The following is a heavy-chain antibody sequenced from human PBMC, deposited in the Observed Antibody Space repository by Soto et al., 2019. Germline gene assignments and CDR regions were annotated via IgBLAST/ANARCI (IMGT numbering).Heavy chain of an antibody. D-gene: IGHD3-10*01. Sequence: EVQLLESGGGLVQPGGSLRLSCAASGFTFSSYAMTWVRLAPGKGLEWVSGISVSSTYRNYADLVKGRFTISRDDSKNMVYLQMNSLTVDDTAVYYCAKYRAGRGKAAPAQWGQGTLVTVSS. J-gene: IGHJ4*02. CDR1: GFTFSSYA. V-gene: IGHV3-23*01. CDR3: AKYRAGRGKAAPAQ. CDR2: ISVSSTYR.